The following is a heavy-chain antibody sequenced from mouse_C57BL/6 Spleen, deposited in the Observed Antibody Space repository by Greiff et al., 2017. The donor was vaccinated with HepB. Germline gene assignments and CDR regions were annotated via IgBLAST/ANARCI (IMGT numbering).Heavy chain of an antibody. V-gene: IGHV5-12*01. CDR3: ARHDYGNYDAMDY. Sequence: EVKLMVSGGGLVQPGGSLKLSCAASGFTFSDYYMYWVRQTPEKRLEWVAYISNGGGSTYYPDTVKGRFTISRDNAKNTLYLQMSRLKSEDTAMYYCARHDYGNYDAMDYWGQGTSVTVSS. CDR1: GFTFSDYY. J-gene: IGHJ4*01. D-gene: IGHD2-1*01. CDR2: ISNGGGST.